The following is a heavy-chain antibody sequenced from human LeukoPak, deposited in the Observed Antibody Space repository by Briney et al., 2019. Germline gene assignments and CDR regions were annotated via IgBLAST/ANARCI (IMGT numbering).Heavy chain of an antibody. CDR3: ARTMNYYDSSGYGWFDL. D-gene: IGHD3-22*01. CDR1: GGSISSSSYY. V-gene: IGHV4-39*01. Sequence: SETLSLTCTVSGGSISSSSYYWGWIRQPPGKGLEWIGSIYYSGSTYYNPSLKSRVTISVDTSKNQFSLKLSSVTAADTSLYYCARTMNYYDSSGYGWFDLWGQGTLVSVSS. CDR2: IYYSGST. J-gene: IGHJ5*02.